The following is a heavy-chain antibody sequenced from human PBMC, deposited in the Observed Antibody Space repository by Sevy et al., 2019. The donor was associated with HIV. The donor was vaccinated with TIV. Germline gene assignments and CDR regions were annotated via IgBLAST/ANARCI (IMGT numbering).Heavy chain of an antibody. Sequence: GGSLRLSCAASEFTFSSYEMNWVRQAPGKGLEWVSYISSSGSPIYYADSVKGRFTISRDNAKNSLYLQMNSLRAEDTGVYYCARDLPGDSRMDVWGQGTTVTVSS. CDR2: ISSSGSPI. CDR1: EFTFSSYE. J-gene: IGHJ6*02. D-gene: IGHD3-22*01. V-gene: IGHV3-48*03. CDR3: ARDLPGDSRMDV.